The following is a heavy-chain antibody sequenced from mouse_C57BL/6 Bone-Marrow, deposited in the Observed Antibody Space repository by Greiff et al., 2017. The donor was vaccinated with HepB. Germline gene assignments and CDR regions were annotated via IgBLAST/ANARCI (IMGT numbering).Heavy chain of an antibody. CDR1: GYTFTDYY. J-gene: IGHJ3*01. CDR3: ARSGIYPGFAY. V-gene: IGHV1-76*01. Sequence: VMLVESGAELVRPGASVKLSCKASGYTFTDYYINWVKQRPGQGLEWIARIYPGSGNTYYNEKFKGKATLTAEKSSSTAYMQLSSLTSEDSAVYFCARSGIYPGFAYWGQGTLVTVSA. D-gene: IGHD2-1*01. CDR2: IYPGSGNT.